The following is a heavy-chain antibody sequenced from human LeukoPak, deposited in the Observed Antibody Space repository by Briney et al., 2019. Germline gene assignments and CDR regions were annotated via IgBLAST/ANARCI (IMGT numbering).Heavy chain of an antibody. Sequence: GGSLRLPCAASGFTFSSYAAHWVRQAPGKGLEWVAAISYDGSKKYYADSVKGRFTISRDNSKNTLDLQVSSPRVEDTAMYYCARAEFYFDSSGYYPFDLWGQGTLVTVSS. V-gene: IGHV3-30*15. D-gene: IGHD3-22*01. CDR1: GFTFSSYA. J-gene: IGHJ4*02. CDR3: ARAEFYFDSSGYYPFDL. CDR2: ISYDGSKK.